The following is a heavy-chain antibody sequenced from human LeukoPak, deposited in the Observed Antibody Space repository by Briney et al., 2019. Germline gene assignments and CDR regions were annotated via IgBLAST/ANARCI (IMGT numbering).Heavy chain of an antibody. D-gene: IGHD6-19*01. CDR1: GGSISSSSYY. Sequence: SETLSLTCTVSGGSISSSSYYWGWIRQPPGKGLEWIGSIYYSGSTYYNPSLKSRVTISVDTSKNQFSLKLSSVTAADTAVYYCARELYSSGCIDYWGQGTLVTVSS. J-gene: IGHJ4*02. V-gene: IGHV4-39*07. CDR2: IYYSGST. CDR3: ARELYSSGCIDY.